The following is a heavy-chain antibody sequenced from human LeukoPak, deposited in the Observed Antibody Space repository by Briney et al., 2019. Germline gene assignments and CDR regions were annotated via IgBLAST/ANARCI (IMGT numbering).Heavy chain of an antibody. D-gene: IGHD6-13*01. Sequence: GGSLRLSCAASGFTFSSYAMSWVRQAPGKGLEWISYLSSGSDSIFYADSVKGRFTISRDNAKNSLYLQMNSLRAEDTAVYYCARLAAPDAFDIWGQGTMVTVSS. J-gene: IGHJ3*02. V-gene: IGHV3-48*04. CDR3: ARLAAPDAFDI. CDR2: LSSGSDSI. CDR1: GFTFSSYA.